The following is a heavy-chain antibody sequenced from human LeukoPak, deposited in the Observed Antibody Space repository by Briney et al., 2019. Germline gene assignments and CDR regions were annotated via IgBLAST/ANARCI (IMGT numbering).Heavy chain of an antibody. CDR3: AKSGQVGQWLDARYFDY. CDR1: EFTFSSYT. V-gene: IGHV3-21*04. J-gene: IGHJ4*02. CDR2: ISSSSSYI. Sequence: GGSLRLSCAASEFTFSSYTMNWVRQAPGKGLEWVSSISSSSSYIYYADSVKGRFTISRDNSKNTLYLQMNSLRAEDTAVYYCAKSGQVGQWLDARYFDYWGQGTLVTVSS. D-gene: IGHD6-19*01.